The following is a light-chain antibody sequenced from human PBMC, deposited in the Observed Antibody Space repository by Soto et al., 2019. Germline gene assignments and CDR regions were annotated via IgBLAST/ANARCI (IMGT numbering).Light chain of an antibody. CDR2: DAS. J-gene: IGKJ2*03. CDR3: QQYSSFYS. Sequence: DVPMTQSPSTLSASVGDRVTITCRASQSISSWVAWYQQAPGKDPKLLIFDASSLESGVPSRFSGSGSGTEFTLTISSLQPDDFATYYCQQYSSFYSFGQGTKLEIK. CDR1: QSISSW. V-gene: IGKV1-5*01.